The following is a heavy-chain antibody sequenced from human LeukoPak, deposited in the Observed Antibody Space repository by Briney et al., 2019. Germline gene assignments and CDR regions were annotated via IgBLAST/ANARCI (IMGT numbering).Heavy chain of an antibody. D-gene: IGHD1-26*01. V-gene: IGHV3-23*01. Sequence: GGSLRLSCAASGFTFSTYAMTWVRQAPGKGLEWVSGISAGGDRTYYTDSVKGRFTISRDNSRNTLYLQMNSLRAEDTAEYYCARSTVGTSCCTAVDYWGQGTLVTVSS. CDR3: ARSTVGTSCCTAVDY. CDR2: ISAGGDRT. J-gene: IGHJ4*02. CDR1: GFTFSTYA.